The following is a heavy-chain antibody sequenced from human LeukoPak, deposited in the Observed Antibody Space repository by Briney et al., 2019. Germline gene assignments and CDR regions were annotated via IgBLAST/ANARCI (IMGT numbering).Heavy chain of an antibody. Sequence: PGGSLRLSCAASGFTFDDYAMHWVRQAPGKGLEWVSLISGDGGSTYYADSVKGRFTISRDNSKNTMYLEMNSLTAEDTAVYYCAKEKVRYFDYWGQGTLVTVSS. J-gene: IGHJ4*02. CDR1: GFTFDDYA. V-gene: IGHV3-43*02. CDR2: ISGDGGST. CDR3: AKEKVRYFDY.